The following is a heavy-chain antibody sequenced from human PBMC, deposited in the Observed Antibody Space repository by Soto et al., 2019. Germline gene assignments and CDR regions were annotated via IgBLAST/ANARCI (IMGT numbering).Heavy chain of an antibody. D-gene: IGHD3-3*01. Sequence: GGSLRLSCAASGFTFSNAWMSWVRQAPGKGLEWVGRIKSKTDGGTTDYAAPVKGRFTISRDDSKNTLYLQMNSLKTEDTAVYYCTTGSVQPPYYDFWSGYFPGLDYYYGMDVWGQGTTVTVSS. CDR1: GFTFSNAW. V-gene: IGHV3-15*01. CDR3: TTGSVQPPYYDFWSGYFPGLDYYYGMDV. CDR2: IKSKTDGGTT. J-gene: IGHJ6*02.